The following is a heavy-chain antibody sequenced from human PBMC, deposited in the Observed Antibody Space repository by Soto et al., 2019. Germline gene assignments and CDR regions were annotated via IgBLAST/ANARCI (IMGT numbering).Heavy chain of an antibody. CDR2: IYWDDDK. D-gene: IGHD6-19*01. J-gene: IGHJ3*02. V-gene: IGHV2-5*02. CDR1: GFSLSTSGVG. CDR3: AKLLGVAQGLARDAFDR. Sequence: QITLKESGPTLVKPTQTLTLTCTFSGFSLSTSGVGVGWIRQPPGKALEWLALIYWDDDKRYSPSLKSRHTIAKDTSKHQVALRVTDLDPLDTATCYCAKLLGVAQGLARDAFDRWSTGKMVTVTS.